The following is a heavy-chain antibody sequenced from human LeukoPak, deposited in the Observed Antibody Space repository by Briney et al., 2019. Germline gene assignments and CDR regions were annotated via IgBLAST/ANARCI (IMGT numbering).Heavy chain of an antibody. CDR3: ARRSIAVAAWFDP. CDR1: GGSISTTSYY. Sequence: SETLSLTCTVSGGSISTTSYYWGWVRLSPGKGLEWIGTIYHSGSTNYNPSLKSRVTISVGTSKNQFSLKLSSVTAADTAVYYCARRSIAVAAWFDPWGQGTLVTVSS. CDR2: IYHSGST. D-gene: IGHD6-19*01. V-gene: IGHV4-39*07. J-gene: IGHJ5*02.